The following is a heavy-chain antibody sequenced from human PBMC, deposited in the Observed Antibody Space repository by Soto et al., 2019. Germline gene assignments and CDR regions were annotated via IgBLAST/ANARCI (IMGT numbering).Heavy chain of an antibody. CDR1: GFSFSGYA. J-gene: IGHJ4*02. Sequence: EVQLLESGGGLVQPGGSLRLSCAASGFSFSGYAMNWVRQAPGKGLEWVATISASGCSTYYADSVKGRVTISRDTSRNTLYLQMNSLRAEDTAVYYCAKSLWSSGASRGFDSWGQGTLVTVSS. CDR2: ISASGCST. CDR3: AKSLWSSGASRGFDS. D-gene: IGHD3-10*01. V-gene: IGHV3-23*01.